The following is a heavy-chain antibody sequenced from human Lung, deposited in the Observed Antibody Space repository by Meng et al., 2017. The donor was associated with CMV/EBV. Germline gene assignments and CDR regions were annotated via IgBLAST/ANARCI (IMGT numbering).Heavy chain of an antibody. CDR3: AREGTTVTPFDY. Sequence: SCAISGDSVSSNSAAWNWIRQSPSRGLEWLGRTYYRSKWYNDYAVSVKSRITINTDTSKNQFSLQLNSVTPVDTAVYYCAREGTTVTPFDYWGQGXLVTVSS. D-gene: IGHD4-17*01. CDR1: GDSVSSNSAA. V-gene: IGHV6-1*01. J-gene: IGHJ4*02. CDR2: TYYRSKWYN.